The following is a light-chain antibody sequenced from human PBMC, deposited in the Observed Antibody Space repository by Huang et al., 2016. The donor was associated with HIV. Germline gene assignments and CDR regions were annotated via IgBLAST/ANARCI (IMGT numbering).Light chain of an antibody. J-gene: IGKJ1*01. CDR2: DTF. CDR1: QSISSY. V-gene: IGKV1-39*01. Sequence: DIQMTQSPSSLSASVGDRVTITCRASQSISSYLSWYQQKPGKAPKLLIDDTFRLHSGVPSRFTGSGSGTDFTLTITSLQPEDFATYYCQQSYSTTVTFGQGTKVEI. CDR3: QQSYSTTVT.